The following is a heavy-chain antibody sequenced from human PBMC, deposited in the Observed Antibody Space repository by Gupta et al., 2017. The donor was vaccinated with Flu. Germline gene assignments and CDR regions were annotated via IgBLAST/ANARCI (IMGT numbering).Heavy chain of an antibody. Sequence: EVQLVQSGAEVKKPGESLRISCQGSGYSFSTYWIGWVRQMPGVGLEWMGIVYPGDSDTRYSPSFEGQVTISADKSINTAYLQWSSLKASDTAIYYCARYLSGSPPQMYYYMDVWGQGTTVTVSS. V-gene: IGHV5-51*03. D-gene: IGHD6-25*01. CDR2: VYPGDSDT. CDR1: GYSFSTYW. CDR3: ARYLSGSPPQMYYYMDV. J-gene: IGHJ6*03.